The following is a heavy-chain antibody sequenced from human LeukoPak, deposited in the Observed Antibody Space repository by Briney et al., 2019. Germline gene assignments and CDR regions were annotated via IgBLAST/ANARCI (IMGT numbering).Heavy chain of an antibody. J-gene: IGHJ4*02. D-gene: IGHD3-22*01. Sequence: SETLSLTCTVFGGSISSFYWSWVRQPPGKGLGGIGDIYYSGSTKHNPSLKSRVNIAVDTSKNQFSLKLSSVTAADTAVYYCARDTWGYYDSIGSYYYFDYWGQGTLVTVSS. CDR3: ARDTWGYYDSIGSYYYFDY. CDR1: GGSISSFY. V-gene: IGHV4-59*01. CDR2: IYYSGST.